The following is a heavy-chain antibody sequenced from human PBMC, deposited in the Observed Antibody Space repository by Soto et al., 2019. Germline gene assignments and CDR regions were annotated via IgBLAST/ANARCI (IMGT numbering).Heavy chain of an antibody. CDR1: GFIFSSYG. CDR2: ISYDGSNK. V-gene: IGHV3-30*18. CDR3: AKDLRDDSSGYPFPLFDY. Sequence: GGSLRLSCAASGFIFSSYGMHWVRQAPGKGLEWVAVISYDGSNKYYADSVKGRFTISRDNSKNTLYLQMNSLRAEDTAVYYCAKDLRDDSSGYPFPLFDYWGQGTLVTVSS. J-gene: IGHJ4*02. D-gene: IGHD3-22*01.